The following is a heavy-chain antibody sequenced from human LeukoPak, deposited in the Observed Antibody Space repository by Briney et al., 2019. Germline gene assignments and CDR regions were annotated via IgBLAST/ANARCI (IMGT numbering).Heavy chain of an antibody. J-gene: IGHJ5*02. Sequence: SETLSLTCAVYGGSFSGYYWSWIRQPPGKGLEWIGEINHSGSTNYNPSLKGRVTISVDTSKNQFSLKLSSVTAADTAVYYCARDLTGSGSPGSFDPWGQGTLVTVSS. CDR1: GGSFSGYY. CDR2: INHSGST. V-gene: IGHV4-34*01. CDR3: ARDLTGSGSPGSFDP. D-gene: IGHD3-10*01.